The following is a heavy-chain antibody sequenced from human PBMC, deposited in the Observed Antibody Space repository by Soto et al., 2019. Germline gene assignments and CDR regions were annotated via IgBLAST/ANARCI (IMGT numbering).Heavy chain of an antibody. CDR1: GFTFSGFD. CDR2: IGTAGDT. CDR3: ARGQEVGAHFFDS. Sequence: WGSLRLSCEASGFTFSGFDMHWFRQPTGKGLEWVSTIGTAGDTYYAVSVKGRFTISRDNAKNSLSLQMNSLRAGDTAVYFCARGQEVGAHFFDSWGQGTQVTVSS. D-gene: IGHD2-15*01. J-gene: IGHJ4*02. V-gene: IGHV3-13*01.